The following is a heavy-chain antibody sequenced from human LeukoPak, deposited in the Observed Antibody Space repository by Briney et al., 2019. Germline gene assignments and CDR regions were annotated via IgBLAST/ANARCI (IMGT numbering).Heavy chain of an antibody. Sequence: GGSLRLSCAASGFTVSSNYMSWVRQAPGKGLEWVSVIYSGGSTYYADSVKGRFTISRDNSKNTLYLQMNSLRAEDTAVYYCASRPPGPYYGMDVWGQGTTVTVSS. CDR1: GFTVSSNY. V-gene: IGHV3-53*01. J-gene: IGHJ6*02. CDR3: ASRPPGPYYGMDV. CDR2: IYSGGST.